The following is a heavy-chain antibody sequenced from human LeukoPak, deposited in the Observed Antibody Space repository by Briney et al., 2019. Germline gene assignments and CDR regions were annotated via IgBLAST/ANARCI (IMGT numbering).Heavy chain of an antibody. V-gene: IGHV4-38-2*02. CDR1: GYSISARYC. Sequence: SETLSLTCNVSGYSISARYCWGWMRQPPGKGLEWIGCFYHSGTTYRNLALKSRVTISADTSTNQVSLKLTSVSAADTAAYYCARFRRGDFAIDFWGQGTLVSVSP. D-gene: IGHD3-3*01. CDR2: FYHSGTT. J-gene: IGHJ4*02. CDR3: ARFRRGDFAIDF.